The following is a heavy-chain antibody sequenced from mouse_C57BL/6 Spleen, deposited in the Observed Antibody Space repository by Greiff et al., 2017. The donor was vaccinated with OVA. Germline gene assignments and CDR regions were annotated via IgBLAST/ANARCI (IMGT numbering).Heavy chain of an antibody. V-gene: IGHV5-4*01. CDR1: GFTFSSYA. CDR2: ISDGGSYT. Sequence: EVQGVESGGGLVKPGGSLKLSCAASGFTFSSYAMSWVRQTPEKRLEWVATISDGGSYTYYPDNVKGRFTISRDNAKNNLYLQMSHLKSEDTAMYYCARGTLHYYAMDYWGQGTSVTVSS. CDR3: ARGTLHYYAMDY. J-gene: IGHJ4*01.